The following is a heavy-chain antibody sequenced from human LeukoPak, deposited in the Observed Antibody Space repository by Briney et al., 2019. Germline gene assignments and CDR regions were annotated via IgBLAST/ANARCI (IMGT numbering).Heavy chain of an antibody. Sequence: GGSLTLSCAASGFTFEDYGMSWLRQAPGEVLEWVSCINWNGGSTGYGDSVKGLFTISRDNATNSLYLQMNSLRAEDTALCYCARGAASYYYGSGSFIDYWGQGTLVTVSS. V-gene: IGHV3-20*04. D-gene: IGHD3-10*01. CDR2: INWNGGST. CDR1: GFTFEDYG. J-gene: IGHJ4*02. CDR3: ARGAASYYYGSGSFIDY.